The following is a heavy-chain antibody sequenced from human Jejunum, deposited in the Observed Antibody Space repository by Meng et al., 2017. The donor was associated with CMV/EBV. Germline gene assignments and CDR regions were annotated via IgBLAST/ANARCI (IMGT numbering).Heavy chain of an antibody. J-gene: IGHJ4*02. CDR1: GGTFSSYA. Sequence: QVQWVQAGAEVKEPGSSVKVSWKASGGTFSSYAISWVRQAPGQGLEWMGGIIPILGIANYAQKFQGRVTITADKSTSTAYMELSSLRSEDTAVYYCAREGPGGMATTPYFDYWGQGTLVTVSS. CDR3: AREGPGGMATTPYFDY. D-gene: IGHD5-24*01. CDR2: IIPILGIA. V-gene: IGHV1-69*10.